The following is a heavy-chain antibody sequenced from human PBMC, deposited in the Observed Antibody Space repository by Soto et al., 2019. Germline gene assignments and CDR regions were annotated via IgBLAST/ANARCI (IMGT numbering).Heavy chain of an antibody. CDR1: GGSFSGYY. J-gene: IGHJ6*02. CDR3: ARGVAGTGFYYYYGMDV. D-gene: IGHD6-19*01. Sequence: PSETLSLTCAVYGGSFSGYYWSWIRQPPGKGLEWIGEINHSGSTNYNPSLKSRVTISVDTSKNQFSLKLSSVTAADTAVYYCARGVAGTGFYYYYGMDVWGQGTTVTVSS. CDR2: INHSGST. V-gene: IGHV4-34*01.